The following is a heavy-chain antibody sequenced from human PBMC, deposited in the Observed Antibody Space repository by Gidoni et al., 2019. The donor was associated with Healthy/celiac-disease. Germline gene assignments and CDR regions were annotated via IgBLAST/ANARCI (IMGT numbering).Heavy chain of an antibody. CDR1: GFNFSSYG. CDR3: AILGPSGIAVAGNRARMGYGMDV. CDR2: IWYEGSNK. Sequence: QVQLVESGGGVVQPGRSLRLSCAASGFNFSSYGMPWVRQAPGKGLEWVAVIWYEGSNKYYADSVKGRFTISRDNSKNTLYLQMHSRRAEDTAVYYCAILGPSGIAVAGNRARMGYGMDVWGQGTTVTVSS. J-gene: IGHJ6*02. D-gene: IGHD6-19*01. V-gene: IGHV3-33*01.